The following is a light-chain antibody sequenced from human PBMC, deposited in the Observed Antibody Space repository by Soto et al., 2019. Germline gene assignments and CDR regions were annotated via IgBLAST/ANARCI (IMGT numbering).Light chain of an antibody. CDR2: DTS. CDR3: LLSDGGAYV. CDR1: TGAVTSGHY. J-gene: IGLJ1*01. V-gene: IGLV7-46*01. Sequence: QAVVTQEPSLTVSPGGTVTLTCGSSTGAVTSGHYPYWFQQKPGKAPLTLIYDTSDKHSWTPARFSCSLLGGKAALTLSGAQPEDEAEYYCLLSDGGAYVFGTGTKVTVL.